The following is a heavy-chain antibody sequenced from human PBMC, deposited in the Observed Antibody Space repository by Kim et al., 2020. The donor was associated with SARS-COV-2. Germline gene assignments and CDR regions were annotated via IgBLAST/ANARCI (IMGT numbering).Heavy chain of an antibody. D-gene: IGHD3-22*01. Sequence: GGSLRLSCAASGFTFSSYSMNWVRQAPGKGLEWVSYISSSSSTIYYADSVKGRFTISRDNAKNSLYLQMNSLRDEDTAVYYCARDLELVVVITSPVYYYYGMDVWGQGTTVTVSS. CDR2: ISSSSSTI. CDR3: ARDLELVVVITSPVYYYYGMDV. V-gene: IGHV3-48*02. CDR1: GFTFSSYS. J-gene: IGHJ6*02.